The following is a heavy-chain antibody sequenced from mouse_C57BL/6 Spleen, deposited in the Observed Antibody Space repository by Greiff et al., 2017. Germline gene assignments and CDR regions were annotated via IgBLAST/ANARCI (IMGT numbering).Heavy chain of an antibody. CDR2: IHPNSGST. CDR3: ARRDSNYFCAY. V-gene: IGHV1-64*01. D-gene: IGHD2-5*01. Sequence: QVQLQQPGAELVKPGASVQLSCKASGYTFTSYWMHWVKQRPGQGLEWIGMIHPNSGSTNYNEKFKSKATLTVDKSSSTAYMQLSSLTSEDSAVYYSARRDSNYFCAYWGQGTLVTVSA. CDR1: GYTFTSYW. J-gene: IGHJ3*01.